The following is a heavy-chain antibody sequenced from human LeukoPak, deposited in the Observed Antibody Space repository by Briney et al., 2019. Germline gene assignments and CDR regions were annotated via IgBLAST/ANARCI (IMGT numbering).Heavy chain of an antibody. J-gene: IGHJ4*02. V-gene: IGHV4-59*08. CDR2: IYYSGST. CDR3: ARRLSSWYRPGGYFDY. D-gene: IGHD6-13*01. Sequence: SETLSLTCTVSGGSISSYYWSWIRQPPGKGLEWIGYIYYSGSTNYNPSLKSRVTISVDTSKNQFSLKLSSVTAADTAVHYCARRLSSWYRPGGYFDYWGQGTLVTVSS. CDR1: GGSISSYY.